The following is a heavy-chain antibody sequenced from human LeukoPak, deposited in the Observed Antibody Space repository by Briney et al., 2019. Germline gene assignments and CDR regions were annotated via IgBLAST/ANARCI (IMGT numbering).Heavy chain of an antibody. CDR3: AIDAGPGHFDY. V-gene: IGHV3-9*01. CDR1: GFTFDDYA. Sequence: GGSLRLSCAASGFTFDDYAMHWARKAPGKGLEWVSGISRYSGSIGYADSVKGRFTISRDNAKNSLYLQMNSLRAEDTALYYCAIDAGPGHFDYWGQGTLVTVSS. CDR2: ISRYSGSI. J-gene: IGHJ4*02.